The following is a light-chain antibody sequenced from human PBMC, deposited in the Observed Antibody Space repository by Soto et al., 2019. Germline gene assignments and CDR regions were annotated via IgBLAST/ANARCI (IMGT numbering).Light chain of an antibody. CDR3: QHYKTWPLS. CDR2: DAS. CDR1: QSIGST. J-gene: IGKJ4*01. Sequence: IVMTQSPATLSVSPGERATLSCRASQSIGSTLAWYQQKPGQTPRLLIYDASTRATGIPARFSGIGSGTEFTLIISSLLSEDFAVYYCQHYKTWPLSFGGGTKVEI. V-gene: IGKV3-15*01.